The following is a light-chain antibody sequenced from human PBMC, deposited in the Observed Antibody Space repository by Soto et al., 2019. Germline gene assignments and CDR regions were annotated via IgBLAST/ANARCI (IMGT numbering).Light chain of an antibody. J-gene: IGKJ1*01. V-gene: IGKV1-8*01. CDR1: QGISSY. CDR3: LQYYSYPRT. Sequence: AIRMTQSPSSFSASTGDRVTITCRASQGISSYLAWYQQKPGKAPKLLIYAASTLQSGVPSRFSGSGSGTDFTLTISCLQSEDFATYYCLQYYSYPRTFGQGTKVEI. CDR2: AAS.